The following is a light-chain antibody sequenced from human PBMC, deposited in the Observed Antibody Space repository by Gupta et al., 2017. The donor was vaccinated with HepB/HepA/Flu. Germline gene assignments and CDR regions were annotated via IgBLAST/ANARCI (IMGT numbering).Light chain of an antibody. CDR3: YVWRVTSDHQAI. J-gene: IGLJ2*01. Sequence: CGGNNIGRKIVHWYHQRPGQVPVLVIFNDRDRLSGVPERFSASNSGNTATLTISRVEAGDEADYYCYVWRVTSDHQAIFGGGTKLTVL. CDR1: NIGRKI. V-gene: IGLV3-21*04. CDR2: NDR.